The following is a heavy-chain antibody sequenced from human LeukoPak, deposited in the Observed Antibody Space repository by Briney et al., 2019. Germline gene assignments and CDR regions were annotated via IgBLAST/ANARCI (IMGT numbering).Heavy chain of an antibody. J-gene: IGHJ5*02. D-gene: IGHD3-3*01. V-gene: IGHV3-23*01. CDR2: ITAYDFVT. Sequence: GVSLRLSCAASGFTLRNYDVTWIRHAPGKGLEWVSSITAYDFVTNNADSVKGRFLISRDNSENTLYLQMTRLTAEDTALYYCVREERTGDLDPWSWGPKRRSLPHGWFDTWGQGTQVSVPS. CDR1: GFTLRNYD. CDR3: VREERTGDLDPWSWGPKRRSLPHGWFDT.